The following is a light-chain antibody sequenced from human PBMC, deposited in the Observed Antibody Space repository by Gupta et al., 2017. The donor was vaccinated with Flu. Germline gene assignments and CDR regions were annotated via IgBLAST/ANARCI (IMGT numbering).Light chain of an antibody. CDR1: QSLGGN. V-gene: IGKV3-15*01. J-gene: IGKJ2*01. CDR2: GAS. CDR3: QQDNNWHL. Sequence: SPATLSVSLGERATSSCRASQSLGGNVDWYQQRPGQAPRLVMYGASLRATGVPDRFSGSGSGTEFTLTSSSLESDDFAIYYWQQDNNWHLFGQGTKLEI.